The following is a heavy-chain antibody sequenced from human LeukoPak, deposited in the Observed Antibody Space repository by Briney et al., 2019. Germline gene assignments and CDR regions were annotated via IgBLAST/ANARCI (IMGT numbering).Heavy chain of an antibody. CDR3: ARGTVEMAPFDY. CDR1: GGSFSGYY. D-gene: IGHD5-24*01. V-gene: IGHV4-34*01. J-gene: IGHJ4*02. Sequence: PSETLSLTCAVYGGSFSGYYWSWIRQPPGKGLEWIGEINHSGSTNYNPSLNSRVTISVDTSKNQFSLKLSSVTAADTAVYYCARGTVEMAPFDYWGQGTLVTVSS. CDR2: INHSGST.